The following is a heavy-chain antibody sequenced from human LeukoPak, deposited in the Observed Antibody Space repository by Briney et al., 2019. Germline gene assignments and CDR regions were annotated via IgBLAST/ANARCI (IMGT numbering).Heavy chain of an antibody. Sequence: GGSLRLSCVASGFTFSYYWMSWVRQAPGKGLEWVANINQDGSEEYYVDSVKGRFTISRDNAKNSMYLQMSSLRAEDTAVYYCARAATTGTVDYWGQGTLVTVSS. D-gene: IGHD4-17*01. CDR3: ARAATTGTVDY. CDR1: GFTFSYYW. CDR2: INQDGSEE. V-gene: IGHV3-7*01. J-gene: IGHJ4*02.